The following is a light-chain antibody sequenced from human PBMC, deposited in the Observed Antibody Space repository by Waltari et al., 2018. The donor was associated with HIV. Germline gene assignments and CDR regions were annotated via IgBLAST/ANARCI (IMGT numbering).Light chain of an antibody. CDR2: DDR. CDR1: NIAATTS. CDR3: QVWDGRGDPVI. V-gene: IGLV3-21*02. Sequence: SYVLTQPPSVSVAPGQTARIPCGGNNIAATTSVPWYRLNPGQAPVVVIYDDRDRPSGIPDRFSGSSSGDTATLTISRAEAGDEADYYCQVWDGRGDPVIFGGGTKLAVV. J-gene: IGLJ2*01.